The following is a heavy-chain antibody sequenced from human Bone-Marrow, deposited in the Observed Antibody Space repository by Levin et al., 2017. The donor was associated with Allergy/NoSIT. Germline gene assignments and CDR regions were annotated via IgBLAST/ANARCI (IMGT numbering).Heavy chain of an antibody. CDR2: IDQSGNT. D-gene: IGHD2-15*01. J-gene: IGHJ4*02. V-gene: IGHV4-38-2*01. CDR1: NYSIRSGFH. CDR3: ARTLGYCSGDGCYYYFDY. Sequence: SQTLSLPCAVSNYSIRSGFHWGWIRQPPGKGLEWIGSIDQSGNTYYSPSLKSRVTISVDTSKNQFSLRLTSVSAADTAVYYCARTLGYCSGDGCYYYFDYWGQGTLVTVSS.